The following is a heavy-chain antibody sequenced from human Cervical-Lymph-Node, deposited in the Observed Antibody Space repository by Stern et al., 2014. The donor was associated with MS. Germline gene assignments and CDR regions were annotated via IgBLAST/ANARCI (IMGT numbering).Heavy chain of an antibody. J-gene: IGHJ5*02. V-gene: IGHV1-8*02. CDR1: GYSFPTYE. CDR3: TRKGNFDP. Sequence: VQLLESGAEVKKPGASVKVSCKTSGYSFPTYEIHWVRQATGQGLEWMGWMNPNSGKTGYVQKLQGRVTMTRDTSISTAYMELSSLTSEDTAVYYCTRKGNFDPWGQGTQVTVSS. CDR2: MNPNSGKT.